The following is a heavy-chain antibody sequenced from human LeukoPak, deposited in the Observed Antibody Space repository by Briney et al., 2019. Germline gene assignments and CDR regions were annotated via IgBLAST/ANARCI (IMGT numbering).Heavy chain of an antibody. J-gene: IGHJ4*02. CDR1: GFTFDDYA. V-gene: IGHV3-9*01. CDR2: ISWNSGSI. D-gene: IGHD4-17*01. CDR3: AKSTVTTIRSVPQYYFDY. Sequence: GGSLRLSCAASGFTFDDYAMHWVRQAPGKGLEWVSGISWNSGSIGYADSVKGRFTISRDNAKNSLYLQMNSLRAEDTALYYCAKSTVTTIRSVPQYYFDYWGQGTLVTVSS.